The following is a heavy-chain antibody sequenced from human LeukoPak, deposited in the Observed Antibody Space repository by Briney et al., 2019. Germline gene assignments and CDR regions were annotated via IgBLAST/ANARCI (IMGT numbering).Heavy chain of an antibody. CDR3: ARGRGYGYGIDY. J-gene: IGHJ4*02. Sequence: PSETLSLTCAVYGGSFSGYYWSWIRQHPGKGLEWVGHIFYSGTTLYNPTLKTRLTISEDTSNNQFSLRLTTLTAADTAVYYCARGRGYGYGIDYWGQGTLVTVSS. CDR2: IFYSGTT. CDR1: GGSFSGYY. D-gene: IGHD5-18*01. V-gene: IGHV4-34*12.